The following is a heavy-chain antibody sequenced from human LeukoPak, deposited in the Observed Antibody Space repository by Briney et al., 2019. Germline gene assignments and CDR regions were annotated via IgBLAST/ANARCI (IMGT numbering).Heavy chain of an antibody. CDR3: ARSGRWDSSGYYYHGNNWFDP. CDR2: IYYSGST. D-gene: IGHD3-22*01. CDR1: GGSISSSSYY. J-gene: IGHJ5*02. Sequence: PSETLSLTYTVSGGSISSSSYYWGWIRQPPGKGLEWIGSIYYSGSTYYNPSLKSRVTISVDTSKNQFSLKLSSVTAADTAVYYCARSGRWDSSGYYYHGNNWFDPCGQGTLFTVSS. V-gene: IGHV4-39*07.